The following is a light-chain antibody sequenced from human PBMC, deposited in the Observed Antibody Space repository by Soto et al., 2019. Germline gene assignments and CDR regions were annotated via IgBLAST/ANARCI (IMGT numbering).Light chain of an antibody. V-gene: IGLV2-14*01. J-gene: IGLJ1*01. CDR2: DVT. CDR1: SADVGGYKY. CDR3: ISYTSSDTYV. Sequence: QSVLTQPASVSGSPGQSITISCTGTSADVGGYKYASWLQQHPGKVPKLLIYDVTSRPSGVSNRFSGSKSGNTASLIISGLQAEDEADYYCISYTSSDTYVFGTGTKAPS.